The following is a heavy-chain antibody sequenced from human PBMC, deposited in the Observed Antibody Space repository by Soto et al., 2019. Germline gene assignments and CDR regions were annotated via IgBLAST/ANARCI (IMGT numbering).Heavy chain of an antibody. CDR2: ISSDGRDE. CDR1: VFTFSDYG. D-gene: IGHD1-26*01. CDR3: ERKEAGSYFHF. V-gene: IGHV3-30*03. J-gene: IGHJ4*01. Sequence: GGSLRLSCSVSVFTFSDYGMHWVRQAPGEGLQWVAVISSDGRDEQYADSVKGRFTVSRDNSKSTFYLQMNSLSPEDTAVYSCERKEAGSYFHFWGHATLVTVSS.